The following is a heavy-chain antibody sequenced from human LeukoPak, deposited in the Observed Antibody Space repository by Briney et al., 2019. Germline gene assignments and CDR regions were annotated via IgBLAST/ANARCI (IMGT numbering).Heavy chain of an antibody. CDR3: ARDEYYYGSGSYTHNWFDP. V-gene: IGHV3-11*01. D-gene: IGHD3-10*01. J-gene: IGHJ5*02. Sequence: GGSLRLSCAASGFTFSDYYMSWIRQAPGKGLEWVSYISSSGSTIYYADSVKGRFTISRDNAKNSLYLQMNSLRAEDTAVYYCARDEYYYGSGSYTHNWFDPWGQGTLVTVSS. CDR1: GFTFSDYY. CDR2: ISSSGSTI.